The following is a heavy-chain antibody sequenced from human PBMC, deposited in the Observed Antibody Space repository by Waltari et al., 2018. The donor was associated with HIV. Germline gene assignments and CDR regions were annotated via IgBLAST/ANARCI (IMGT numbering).Heavy chain of an antibody. CDR1: GFNFTNTV. Sequence: QMQLVQSGPEVKKPETSVTVSCQASGFNFTNTVVQWVRQARGQRLEWIGVIVGGSGKRNYAQKGQRSGTITRDMSTTTAYMVLSILIFDDTAVYYCAAGTHYYDRWGQGTLVTVSS. V-gene: IGHV1-58*01. J-gene: IGHJ4*02. CDR2: IVGGSGKR. CDR3: AAGTHYYDR.